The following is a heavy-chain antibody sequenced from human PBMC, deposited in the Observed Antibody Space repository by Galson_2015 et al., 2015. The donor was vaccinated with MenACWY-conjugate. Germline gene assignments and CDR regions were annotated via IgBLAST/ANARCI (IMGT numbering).Heavy chain of an antibody. CDR1: GLTFNIYS. CDR2: LKSDGAT. V-gene: IGHV3-74*03. Sequence: SLRLSCAASGLTFNIYSIHWVRQAPGQGRVWVSRLKSDGATTYADLVKGRFTISGDHAKNMFYLQMNSLRVEDTAVYYCVTSSISPFGTYDGNVLDYWGQGTLVTVSS. CDR3: VTSSISPFGTYDGNVLDY. D-gene: IGHD3-16*01. J-gene: IGHJ4*02.